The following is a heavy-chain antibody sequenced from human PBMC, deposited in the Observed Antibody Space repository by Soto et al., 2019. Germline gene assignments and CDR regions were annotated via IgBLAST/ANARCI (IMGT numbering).Heavy chain of an antibody. CDR3: ARRYGGAFDI. V-gene: IGHV4-39*07. CDR1: GGSISSNSYS. J-gene: IGHJ3*02. Sequence: HSETLSLTCSVSGGSISSNSYSWGWIRQPPGKGLEWIGTLYSNRDTNYNPSLKSRVTISVDTSKNQFSLKLSSVTAADTAVYYCARRYGGAFDIWGQGTMVTVSS. CDR2: LYSNRDT. D-gene: IGHD4-17*01.